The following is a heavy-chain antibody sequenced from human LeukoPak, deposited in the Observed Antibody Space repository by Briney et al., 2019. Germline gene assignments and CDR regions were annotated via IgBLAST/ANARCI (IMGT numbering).Heavy chain of an antibody. D-gene: IGHD1-26*01. CDR2: AYYGVST. CDR1: GGSISSSSYY. CDR3: ARLRSDGFDI. V-gene: IGHV4-39*01. Sequence: SETLSLTCTVSGGSISSSSYYWAWIRQSPGKGLEWIGSAYYGVSTSYNPSLKSRVTISVDMSKSQFSLKLSSVTAADTAVYYCARLRSDGFDIWGQGTMVTVSS. J-gene: IGHJ3*02.